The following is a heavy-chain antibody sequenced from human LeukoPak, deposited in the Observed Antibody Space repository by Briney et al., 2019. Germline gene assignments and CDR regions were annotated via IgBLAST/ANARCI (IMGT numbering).Heavy chain of an antibody. CDR3: ARIGGSFYFYYYMDV. CDR2: INHSGIT. D-gene: IGHD1-26*01. V-gene: IGHV4-34*01. J-gene: IGHJ6*03. Sequence: SETLSLTCAVYGGSFSDYYWSWIRQPPGKGLEYIGEINHSGITNYNPSLMSRVTISVDTSKNQFSLKLSSVTAADTAVYYCARIGGSFYFYYYMDVWGKGTTVTVS. CDR1: GGSFSDYY.